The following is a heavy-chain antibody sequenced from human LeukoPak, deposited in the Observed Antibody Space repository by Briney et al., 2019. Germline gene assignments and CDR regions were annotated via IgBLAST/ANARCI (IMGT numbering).Heavy chain of an antibody. CDR2: ISYDGSNK. CDR3: AKRQQLVGIDY. CDR1: GFTFSSYA. Sequence: GGSLRLSCAAPGFTFSSYAMHWVREAPGKGLERVAVISYDGSNKYYADSVKGRFTISRDNSKNTLYLQMNSLRAEDTAVYYCAKRQQLVGIDYWGQGPLVTVS. D-gene: IGHD6-13*01. J-gene: IGHJ4*02. V-gene: IGHV3-30-3*02.